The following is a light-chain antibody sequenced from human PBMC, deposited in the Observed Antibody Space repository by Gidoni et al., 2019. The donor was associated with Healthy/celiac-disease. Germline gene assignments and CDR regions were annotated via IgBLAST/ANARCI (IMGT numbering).Light chain of an antibody. Sequence: DVVLTPSPLSLRVTPGAPASSSCMSSRRLLHSNGYTYLDWYLQKPGQTLLLLSYLGSNRASGVRDRFSGSGSGTDFTMNISRVEAEDVGVYYCMKTLQNPWTFGRGTKVEIK. CDR3: MKTLQNPWT. V-gene: IGKV2-28*01. J-gene: IGKJ1*01. CDR2: LGS. CDR1: RRLLHSNGYTY.